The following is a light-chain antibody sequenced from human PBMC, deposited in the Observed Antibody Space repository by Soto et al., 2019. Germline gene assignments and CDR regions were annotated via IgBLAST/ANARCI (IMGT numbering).Light chain of an antibody. V-gene: IGKV1-39*01. CDR2: GAS. J-gene: IGKJ4*01. CDR1: QSISSC. Sequence: DIQMTQSPSSLSASVGDRVTITCRASQSISSCLSWYQQKPGKAPKLLIYGASSLQSAVPSRFSASRSATDFTLTISSLHPEDFATYYCQQSYSTPLTFGGGTKVEIK. CDR3: QQSYSTPLT.